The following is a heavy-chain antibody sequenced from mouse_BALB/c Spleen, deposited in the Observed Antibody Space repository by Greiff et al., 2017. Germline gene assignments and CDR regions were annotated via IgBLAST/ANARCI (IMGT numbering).Heavy chain of an antibody. J-gene: IGHJ4*01. CDR2: IYPSDSYT. Sequence: QVQLQQPGAELVRPGASVKLSCKASGYTFTSYWINWVKQRPGQGLEWIGNIYPSDSYTNYNQKFKDKATLTVDKSSSTAYMQLSSPTSEDSAVYYCTRKTTATRDYAMDYWGQGTSVTVSS. CDR3: TRKTTATRDYAMDY. V-gene: IGHV1-69*02. CDR1: GYTFTSYW. D-gene: IGHD1-2*01.